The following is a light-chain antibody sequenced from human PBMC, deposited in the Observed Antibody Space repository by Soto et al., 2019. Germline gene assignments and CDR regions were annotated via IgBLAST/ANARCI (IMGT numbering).Light chain of an antibody. Sequence: QSVLTQPPSASGAPGQRVTISCTGSSSNIGAGYDVHWYQQLPGAAPKLLIYGNSNRPSGVPDRFSGSKSLTSASLAITGLPGEDEAEYYSLSYDSTPSAVVFGGGTKLTVL. CDR3: LSYDSTPSAVV. CDR1: SSNIGAGYD. CDR2: GNS. V-gene: IGLV1-40*01. J-gene: IGLJ2*01.